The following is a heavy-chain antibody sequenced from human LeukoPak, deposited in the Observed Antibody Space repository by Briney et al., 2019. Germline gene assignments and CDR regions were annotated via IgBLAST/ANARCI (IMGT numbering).Heavy chain of an antibody. CDR1: GGSFSCYY. V-gene: IGHV4-59*10. CDR2: IYTSGST. D-gene: IGHD1-7*01. J-gene: IGHJ6*03. CDR3: ATSNWNYLAGYYYYYMDV. Sequence: SETLSLTCAVYGGSFSCYYWRWIRQPAEKRLEWIGRIYTSGSTNYNPSLKSRVTMSVDTSKNQFSLKLSSVTAADPAVYYCATSNWNYLAGYYYYYMDVWGKGTTVTVSS.